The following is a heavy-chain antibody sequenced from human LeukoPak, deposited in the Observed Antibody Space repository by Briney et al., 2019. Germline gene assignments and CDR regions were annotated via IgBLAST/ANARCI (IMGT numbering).Heavy chain of an antibody. Sequence: ASVKVSCKASGYTFTGYFIHWVRQAPGQGLEWMGWINPNSGGTYFAQKFQGRVTMTRDTSISTAYMEVSRLRSDDTAVYYCARSPDILTGENFDYWGQGTLVTVSS. CDR2: INPNSGGT. J-gene: IGHJ4*02. CDR3: ARSPDILTGENFDY. CDR1: GYTFTGYF. D-gene: IGHD3-9*01. V-gene: IGHV1-2*02.